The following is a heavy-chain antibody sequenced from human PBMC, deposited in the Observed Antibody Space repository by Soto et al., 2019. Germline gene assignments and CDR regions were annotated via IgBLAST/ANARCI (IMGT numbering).Heavy chain of an antibody. CDR2: ICSSSCYT. CDR3: ARAGRGVNDAFDI. Sequence: GGSLRLSCAASGFTFSDYYMSWIRQAPGKGLEWVSYICSSSCYTNYADSVKGRFTTSRDNAKNSLYLQMNSLRAEDTAVYYCARAGRGVNDAFDIWGQGTMVTV. D-gene: IGHD3-10*01. J-gene: IGHJ3*02. CDR1: GFTFSDYY. V-gene: IGHV3-11*05.